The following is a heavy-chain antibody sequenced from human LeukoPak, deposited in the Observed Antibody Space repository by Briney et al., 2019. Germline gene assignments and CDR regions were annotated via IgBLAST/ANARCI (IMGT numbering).Heavy chain of an antibody. Sequence: ASVKVSCKASGYTFTSYDINWERQATGQGLEWMGWMNPNSGNTGYAQKFQGRVTMTRNTSISTAYMELSSLRSEDTAVYYCARGVTYRGRLKARGATMVRGIDWFDPWGQGTLVTVSS. CDR3: ARGVTYRGRLKARGATMVRGIDWFDP. V-gene: IGHV1-8*01. CDR1: GYTFTSYD. D-gene: IGHD3-10*01. CDR2: MNPNSGNT. J-gene: IGHJ5*02.